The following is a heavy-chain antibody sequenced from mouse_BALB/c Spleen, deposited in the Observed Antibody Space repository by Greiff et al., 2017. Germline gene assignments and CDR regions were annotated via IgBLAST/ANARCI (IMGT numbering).Heavy chain of an antibody. CDR2: ISTYYGDA. V-gene: IGHV1-67*01. J-gene: IGHJ3*01. D-gene: IGHD2-10*02. Sequence: QVQLQQSGPGLVRPGVSVKLSCAASGFTFTDYAMHWVKQSHAKSLEWVGVISTYYGDASYNQKFKGKATMTVDKSSSTAYMELARLTSEDSAIYYCAREGYGNDGFAYWGQGTLVTVSA. CDR1: GFTFTDYA. CDR3: AREGYGNDGFAY.